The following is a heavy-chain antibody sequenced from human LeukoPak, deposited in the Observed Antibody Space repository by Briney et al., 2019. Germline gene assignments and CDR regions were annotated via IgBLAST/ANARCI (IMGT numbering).Heavy chain of an antibody. CDR1: GGSVSSYY. J-gene: IGHJ4*02. CDR2: IHNSGRT. Sequence: SETLSLTCSVSGGSVSSYYWSWIRQSPGTGLEWIGYIHNSGRTNYNPSLKSRVTGFVDTSKNQVSLRLSSVTAADTAVYYCARHGTISSESYFDYWGQGALVTVSS. CDR3: ARHGTISSESYFDY. D-gene: IGHD1-14*01. V-gene: IGHV4-59*08.